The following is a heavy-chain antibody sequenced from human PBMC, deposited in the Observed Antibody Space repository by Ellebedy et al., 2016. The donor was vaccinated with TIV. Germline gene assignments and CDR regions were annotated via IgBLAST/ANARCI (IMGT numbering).Heavy chain of an antibody. CDR2: IYHSGST. Sequence: SETLSLTXAVSGGSISSSNWWSWVRQPPGKGLEWIGEIYHSGSTNYNPSLKSRVTISVDTSKNQFSLKLSSVTAADTAVYYCARHRYDILTGYSQLQHDYWGQGTLVTVSS. CDR1: GGSISSSNW. V-gene: IGHV4-4*02. CDR3: ARHRYDILTGYSQLQHDY. D-gene: IGHD3-9*01. J-gene: IGHJ4*02.